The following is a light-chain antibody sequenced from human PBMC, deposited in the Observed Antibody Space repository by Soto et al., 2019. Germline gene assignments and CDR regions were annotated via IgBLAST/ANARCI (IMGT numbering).Light chain of an antibody. CDR2: AAS. Sequence: DIQLTQSPSFVSASVGDRVTITCRASQDVGRWLAWYQHRPGEAPKLLIYAASNFLSRDPSFSGSGSGTDFTLTINSQQPEHFGTYYCQQGNTFPVTFGQGTRLEMK. V-gene: IGKV1D-12*01. J-gene: IGKJ5*01. CDR1: QDVGRW. CDR3: QQGNTFPVT.